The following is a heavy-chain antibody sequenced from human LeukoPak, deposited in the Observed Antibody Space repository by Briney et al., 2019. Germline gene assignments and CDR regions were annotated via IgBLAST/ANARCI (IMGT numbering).Heavy chain of an antibody. Sequence: SETLSLTCTVSGGSISSGSYYWSWIRQPAGKGLDWVGHIYPSGRTDYNPSLTSRVTIAIDTSKNQFSLKLNSVTAADSAVYFCAREGQQLVPPLDSWGQGTLVTVSS. D-gene: IGHD6-6*01. CDR2: IYPSGRT. CDR3: AREGQQLVPPLDS. J-gene: IGHJ4*02. V-gene: IGHV4-61*09. CDR1: GGSISSGSYY.